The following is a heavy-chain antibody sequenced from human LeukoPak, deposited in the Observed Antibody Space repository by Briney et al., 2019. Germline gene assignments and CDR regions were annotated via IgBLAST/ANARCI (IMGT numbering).Heavy chain of an antibody. V-gene: IGHV4-59*08. CDR2: IYYSGST. D-gene: IGHD3-22*01. CDR3: ARSPVSYDSTGSRIRPPRPMSLDFDN. Sequence: SETLSLTCTVSGGSISNYYWSWIRRPPGKGLEWIGYIYYSGSTNYNPSLKSRVTISVDTSKNQFSLKLTSVTATDTAVYYCARSPVSYDSTGSRIRPPRPMSLDFDNWGQGTLVTVSS. J-gene: IGHJ4*02. CDR1: GGSISNYY.